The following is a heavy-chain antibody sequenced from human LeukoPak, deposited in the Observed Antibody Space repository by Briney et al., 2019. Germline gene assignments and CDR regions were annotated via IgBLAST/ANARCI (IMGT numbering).Heavy chain of an antibody. D-gene: IGHD4-17*01. CDR2: IYYSGST. J-gene: IGHJ5*02. Sequence: SETLSLTCSVSGGSISSYYWSWIRQPPGKGLEWIGYIYYSGSTNYNPSLKSRVTISVDTSKNQFSLKLSSVTAADTAVYYCARVLDHDYGEGNWFDPWGQGTLVTVSS. CDR3: ARVLDHDYGEGNWFDP. CDR1: GGSISSYY. V-gene: IGHV4-59*01.